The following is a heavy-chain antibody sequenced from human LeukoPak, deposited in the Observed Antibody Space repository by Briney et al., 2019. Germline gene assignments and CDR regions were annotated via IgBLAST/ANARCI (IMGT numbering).Heavy chain of an antibody. CDR2: IRSEAYGGTP. V-gene: IGHV3-49*04. Sequence: GGSLRLSCTASGFTFGDYAMTWVRQAPGKGLEWVGFIRSEAYGGTPEYAAFVKGRFTISRDDSKSIAYLQMNSLKTEDTAVYYCTRDQTPYYWGQGTLVTVSS. CDR3: TRDQTPYY. J-gene: IGHJ4*02. CDR1: GFTFGDYA.